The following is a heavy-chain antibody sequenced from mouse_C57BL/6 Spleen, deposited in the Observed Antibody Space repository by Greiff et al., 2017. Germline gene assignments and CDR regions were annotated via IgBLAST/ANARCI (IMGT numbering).Heavy chain of an antibody. CDR3: ASGGYYAMDY. CDR1: GFTFSDYG. Sequence: EVQLVESGGGLVKPGGSLQLSCAASGFTFSDYGMHWVRQAPEKGLEWVAYISSGSSTIYYADTVKGRFTISRDNAKNTLFLQMTSLRSEDTAMYYCASGGYYAMDYWGQGTSVTVSS. V-gene: IGHV5-17*01. D-gene: IGHD1-1*02. J-gene: IGHJ4*01. CDR2: ISSGSSTI.